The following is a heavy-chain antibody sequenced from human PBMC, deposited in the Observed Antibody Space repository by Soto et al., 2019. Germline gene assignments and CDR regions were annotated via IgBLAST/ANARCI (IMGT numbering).Heavy chain of an antibody. J-gene: IGHJ6*02. CDR2: INAGNGNT. D-gene: IGHD2-15*01. CDR3: AKGGNIAVVVADYGMDV. V-gene: IGHV1-3*01. CDR1: GYTFSNYA. Sequence: ASVKVSCKASGYTFSNYALHWVRQAPGQRLEWVGRINAGNGNTKCSQKFQDRVTITRDTSASTAYMELGSLRSEDTAVYYCAKGGNIAVVVADYGMDVWGQGTTVTVSS.